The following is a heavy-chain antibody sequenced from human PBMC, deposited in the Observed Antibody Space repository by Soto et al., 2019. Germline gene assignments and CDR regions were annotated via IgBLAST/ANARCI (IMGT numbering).Heavy chain of an antibody. V-gene: IGHV3-23*01. CDR1: GFTFNNFA. CDR3: ANNIHSSSGFDY. CDR2: ISGGGDAT. D-gene: IGHD6-6*01. J-gene: IGHJ4*02. Sequence: EVQVLESGGGLVQPGGSLRLSCAATGFTFNNFAMNWVRQGPGKGLEWVSGISGGGDATRYADSVKGRFTISRDNAESMLYLDMYSLIPDDTAIYYCANNIHSSSGFDYWGQGTPVTVSS.